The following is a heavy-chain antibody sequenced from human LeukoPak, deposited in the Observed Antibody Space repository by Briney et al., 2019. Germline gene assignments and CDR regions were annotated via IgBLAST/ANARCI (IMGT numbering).Heavy chain of an antibody. CDR1: GGSISSYY. D-gene: IGHD3-10*01. CDR3: ARDVPEYGSGSYYGPPAFDY. V-gene: IGHV4-59*12. J-gene: IGHJ4*02. Sequence: SETLSLTCTVSGGSISSYYWSWIRQPPGKGLEWIGYIYYSGSTNYNPSLKSRVTISVDTSKNQFSLKLSSVTAADTAVYYCARDVPEYGSGSYYGPPAFDYWGQGTLVTVSS. CDR2: IYYSGST.